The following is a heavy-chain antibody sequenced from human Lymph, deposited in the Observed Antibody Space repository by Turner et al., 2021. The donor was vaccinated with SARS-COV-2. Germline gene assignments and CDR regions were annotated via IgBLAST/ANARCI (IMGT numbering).Heavy chain of an antibody. D-gene: IGHD3-10*01. V-gene: IGHV3-30-3*01. CDR2: ISFDGNNK. CDR3: ARGDYYGSGTYPGKTFDY. Sequence: QVQLMESGGGVVQPGRSLSLSCAASGFTFSSYAMHWVRQAPGKGLEWVAVISFDGNNKYYTDSVKGRFTISRDNSKNTLYLQLNSLRPEDTAVYYCARGDYYGSGTYPGKTFDYWGQGTLVTVSS. J-gene: IGHJ4*02. CDR1: GFTFSSYA.